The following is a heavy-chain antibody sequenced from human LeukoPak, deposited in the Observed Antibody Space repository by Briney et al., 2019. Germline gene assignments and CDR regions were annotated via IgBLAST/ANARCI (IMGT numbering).Heavy chain of an antibody. CDR2: ISSSSSYI. J-gene: IGHJ4*02. D-gene: IGHD6-19*01. Sequence: GGSLRLSCAACGFTFSSYSMNWVRQAPGKGLEWVSSISSSSSYIYYADSVKGRFTISRDNAKNSLYLQMNSLRAEDTAVYYCARAIAVAHFDYWGQGTLVTVSS. CDR3: ARAIAVAHFDY. CDR1: GFTFSSYS. V-gene: IGHV3-21*01.